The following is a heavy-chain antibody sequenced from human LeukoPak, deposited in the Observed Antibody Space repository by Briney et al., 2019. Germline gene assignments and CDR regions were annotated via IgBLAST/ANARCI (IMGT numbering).Heavy chain of an antibody. J-gene: IGHJ4*02. D-gene: IGHD1-26*01. V-gene: IGHV3-73*01. CDR2: IRSKANSYAT. CDR3: TSRRDLYSGSYYGTKGSVDY. CDR1: GFTFSGSA. Sequence: TGGSLRLSCAASGFTFSGSAMHWVRQASGKGLEWVGRIRSKANSYATAYAASVKGRFTISRDDSKNTAYLQMNSLKTEDTAVYYCTSRRDLYSGSYYGTKGSVDYWGQGTLVTVSS.